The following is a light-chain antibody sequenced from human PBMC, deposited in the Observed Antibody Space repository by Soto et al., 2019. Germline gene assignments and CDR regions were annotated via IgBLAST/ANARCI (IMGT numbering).Light chain of an antibody. Sequence: EILLTQSPATLSLSPGESATLSCRASQSLSHYLAWYQQKPGQPPRLLIYDASHRATGIPVRFSGSGSGTDFTLTISSLEPEEFAVYYCQQRTYSISFGQGTRLEIK. CDR2: DAS. J-gene: IGKJ5*01. CDR1: QSLSHY. CDR3: QQRTYSIS. V-gene: IGKV3-11*01.